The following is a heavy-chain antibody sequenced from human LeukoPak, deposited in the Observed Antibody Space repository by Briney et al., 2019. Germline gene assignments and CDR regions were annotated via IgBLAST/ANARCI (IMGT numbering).Heavy chain of an antibody. V-gene: IGHV3-23*01. CDR1: GFIFSSYS. CDR3: ARDTEWGYSSGSDDAFDI. Sequence: GSLRLSCAASGFIFSSYSMSWVRQAPGKGLEWVSVITGSGGNTYYADSVKGRFTISRDNSKNTLYLQMNSLRAEDTAVYYCARDTEWGYSSGSDDAFDIWGQGTMVTVSS. D-gene: IGHD6-19*01. J-gene: IGHJ3*02. CDR2: ITGSGGNT.